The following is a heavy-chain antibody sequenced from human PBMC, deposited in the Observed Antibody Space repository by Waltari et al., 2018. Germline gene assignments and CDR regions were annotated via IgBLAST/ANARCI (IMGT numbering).Heavy chain of an antibody. CDR3: AQGEAARRQYYFDY. D-gene: IGHD6-6*01. Sequence: QVQLVQSGAEVKKPGSSVKVSCKASGGTFSSYAISWVRQAPGQGLEWMGRIIPSFGTANYAQKFQGRVTITADKSTSTAYMELSSLRSEDTAVYYCAQGEAARRQYYFDYWGQGTLVTVSS. J-gene: IGHJ4*02. V-gene: IGHV1-69*08. CDR1: GGTFSSYA. CDR2: IIPSFGTA.